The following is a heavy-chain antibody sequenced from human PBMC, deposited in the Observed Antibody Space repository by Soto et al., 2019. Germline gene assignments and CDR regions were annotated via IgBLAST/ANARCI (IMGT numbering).Heavy chain of an antibody. J-gene: IGHJ4*02. CDR2: IYYSGST. CDR1: SGSISSSSNY. V-gene: IGHV4-39*02. Sequence: SETLSLTCTVSSGSISSSSNYWGWIRQPPGKGLEWIGSIYYSGSTYYNPSLKSRVTMTSDTSTSTVFMELSSLRSDDTAVYYCARVTVNNVLAGPFDYWGQGTLVTVSS. CDR3: ARVTVNNVLAGPFDY. D-gene: IGHD3-9*01.